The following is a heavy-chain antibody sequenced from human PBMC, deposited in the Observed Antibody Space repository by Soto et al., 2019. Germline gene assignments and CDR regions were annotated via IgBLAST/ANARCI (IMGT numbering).Heavy chain of an antibody. D-gene: IGHD6-13*01. CDR3: ARGLAAARTKPTFVY. CDR2: INHSGST. V-gene: IGHV4-34*01. CDR1: GGSFSGYY. Sequence: SETLSLTCAVYGGSFSGYYWSWIRQPPGKGLEWIGEINHSGSTNYNPSLKSRVTISVDTSKNQFSLKLSSVTAADTAVYYCARGLAAARTKPTFVYWGQGTLVT. J-gene: IGHJ4*02.